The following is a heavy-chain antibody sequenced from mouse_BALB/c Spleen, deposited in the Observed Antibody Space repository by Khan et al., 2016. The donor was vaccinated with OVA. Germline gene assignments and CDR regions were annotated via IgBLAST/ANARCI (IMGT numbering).Heavy chain of an antibody. V-gene: IGHV1S136*01. Sequence: EVELVESGPELVKPGASVKMSCKASGYTFTSYVMHWVKQKPGQGLEWIGYISPNSDGSKYNEKFRGKATLTSDKSSSTAYMELSSLTSEDSAVYYRLRSLYYYGSAYEGFAYWGQGTLVTVSA. CDR1: GYTFTSYV. CDR3: LRSLYYYGSAYEGFAY. J-gene: IGHJ3*01. D-gene: IGHD1-1*01. CDR2: ISPNSDGS.